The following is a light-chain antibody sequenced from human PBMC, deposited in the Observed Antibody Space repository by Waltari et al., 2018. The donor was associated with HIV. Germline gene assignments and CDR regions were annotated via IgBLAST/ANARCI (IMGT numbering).Light chain of an antibody. J-gene: IGLJ3*02. CDR2: VNSVGTH. V-gene: IGLV4-69*01. Sequence: QVVVTQSPSASASLGASATLPSTLSSDYGTTAIKCHHPHPGKGPRYLMKVNSVGTHMKGAGIPVRFSGSNSGPERYLTISSLQSEDEADYYCKTWGTALEVFGGGTRLTVL. CDR1: SDYGTTA. CDR3: KTWGTALEV.